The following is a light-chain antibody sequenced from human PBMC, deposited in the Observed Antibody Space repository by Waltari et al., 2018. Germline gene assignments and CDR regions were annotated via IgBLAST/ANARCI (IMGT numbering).Light chain of an antibody. V-gene: IGKV2-40*01. CDR1: QSLLYSNGNTF. Sequence: DIVLTQTPDSLPITPGEPASISCRSSQSLLYSNGNTFLHWYLQRPGQSRQLLIFGGSDRASGVPDRFSGSGSDTDFTLTISKVEAEDVGIYYCVQSIAFPRTFGQGTKVEI. CDR3: VQSIAFPRT. CDR2: GGS. J-gene: IGKJ1*01.